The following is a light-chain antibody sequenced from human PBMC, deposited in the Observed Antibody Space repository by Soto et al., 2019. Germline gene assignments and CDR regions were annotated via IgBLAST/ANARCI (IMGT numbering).Light chain of an antibody. CDR2: EVS. Sequence: QSALTQPASVSGSPGQSITISCTGTSSDVGGYNYVSWYQHHPGKAPKLMIYEVSNRPSGISNRFSGSKSGNTASLTISGLQAEDEADYYCSSYTSSSVWVFGGGTKVTVL. CDR1: SSDVGGYNY. V-gene: IGLV2-14*01. CDR3: SSYTSSSVWV. J-gene: IGLJ3*02.